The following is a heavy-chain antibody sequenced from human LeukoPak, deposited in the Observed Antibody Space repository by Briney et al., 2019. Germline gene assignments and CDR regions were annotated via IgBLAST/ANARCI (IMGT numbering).Heavy chain of an antibody. V-gene: IGHV4-30-4*01. Sequence: KPSETLSLTCSVSGGSISSGDYFWTWIRQPPGKGLEYIGYTYYSGTTYYNPSLKSRITMSVDMSANQFSLRLTSVSAADTAVYYCTRAYWIGFHFDSWGRGILVSVSS. CDR2: TYYSGTT. D-gene: IGHD3-3*01. CDR3: TRAYWIGFHFDS. J-gene: IGHJ4*02. CDR1: GGSISSGDYF.